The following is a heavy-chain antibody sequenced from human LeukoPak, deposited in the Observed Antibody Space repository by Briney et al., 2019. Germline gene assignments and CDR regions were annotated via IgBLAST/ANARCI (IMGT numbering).Heavy chain of an antibody. J-gene: IGHJ4*02. CDR3: ATDSSSWYFDY. CDR2: ITGSGGST. V-gene: IGHV3-23*01. Sequence: PSETLSLTCAVSGGSISSSNWWSWVRQAPGKRLEWVSAITGSGGSTNYADSVKGRFTISRDNSKNTLYLQMNSLRAEDTAVYYCATDSSSWYFDYWGRGTLVTVSS. CDR1: GGSISSSN. D-gene: IGHD6-13*01.